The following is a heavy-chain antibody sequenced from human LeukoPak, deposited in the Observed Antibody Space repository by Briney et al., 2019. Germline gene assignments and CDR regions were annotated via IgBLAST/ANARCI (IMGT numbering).Heavy chain of an antibody. D-gene: IGHD1-26*01. CDR1: QLTISNYG. J-gene: IGHJ4*02. Sequence: GGSLRLSCAASQLTISNYGMRWVRQAPGKGLEWVALIWFDGSNQYYADFVKGRFTISRDNSKNTLYLQMNSLKAEDTAVYYCAKNRLSGSAEIYFDSWGQGTPVTVSS. CDR3: AKNRLSGSAEIYFDS. CDR2: IWFDGSNQ. V-gene: IGHV3-33*06.